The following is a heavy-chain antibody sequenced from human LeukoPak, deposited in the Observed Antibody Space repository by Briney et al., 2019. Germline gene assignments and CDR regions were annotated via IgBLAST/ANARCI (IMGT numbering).Heavy chain of an antibody. J-gene: IGHJ4*02. D-gene: IGHD3-3*01. CDR2: ISYDGSNK. CDR1: GFTFSSYA. CDR3: ARAILYYGAHETG. V-gene: IGHV3-30*04. Sequence: GGSLRLSCAASGFTFSSYAMHWVRQAPGKGLEWVAVISYDGSNKYYADSVKGRFTISRDNAKNSLYLQMNSLRAEDTAVYYCARAILYYGAHETGWGQGTLVTVSS.